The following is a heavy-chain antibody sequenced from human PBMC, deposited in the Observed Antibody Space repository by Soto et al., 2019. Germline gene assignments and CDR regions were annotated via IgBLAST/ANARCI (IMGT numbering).Heavy chain of an antibody. Sequence: ASVKVSCKASGGTFSSYAISWVRQAPGQGLEWMGGIIPIFGTANYAQKFQGRVTITADESTSTAYMELSSLRSEDTAVYYCARDGPPLGPNWFDPWGQGTLVTVSS. CDR1: GGTFSSYA. V-gene: IGHV1-69*13. CDR2: IIPIFGTA. J-gene: IGHJ5*02. CDR3: ARDGPPLGPNWFDP.